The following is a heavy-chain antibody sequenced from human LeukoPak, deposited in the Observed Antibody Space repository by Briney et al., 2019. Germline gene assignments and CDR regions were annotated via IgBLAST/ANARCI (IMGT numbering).Heavy chain of an antibody. J-gene: IGHJ4*02. CDR1: GYTFTGYY. CDR2: INPNSGGT. D-gene: IGHD3-22*01. Sequence: ASVKVSCKASGYTFTGYYMHWVRQAPGQGLEWMGRINPNSGGTNYAQKFQGRVTMTRDTSISTAYMELSRLRSDDTAVYYCARYYYDSSGSNIDCWGQGTLVTVSS. V-gene: IGHV1-2*06. CDR3: ARYYYDSSGSNIDC.